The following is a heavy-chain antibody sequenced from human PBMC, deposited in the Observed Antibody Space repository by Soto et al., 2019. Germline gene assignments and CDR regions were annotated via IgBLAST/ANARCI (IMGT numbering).Heavy chain of an antibody. Sequence: GGSLRLSCAASGFTFSSYAMSWVRQAPGKGLEWVSAISGSGGSTYYADSVKGRFTISRDNSKNTLYLQMNSLRAEDTAVYYGAKDPRGVSFCRFSWNWFDPWGQGTLVTVSS. D-gene: IGHD3-10*01. V-gene: IGHV3-23*01. CDR3: AKDPRGVSFCRFSWNWFDP. J-gene: IGHJ5*02. CDR1: GFTFSSYA. CDR2: ISGSGGST.